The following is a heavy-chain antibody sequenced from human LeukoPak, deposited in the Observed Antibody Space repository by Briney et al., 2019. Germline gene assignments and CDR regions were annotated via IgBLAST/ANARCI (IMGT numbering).Heavy chain of an antibody. V-gene: IGHV3-23*01. Sequence: GGSLRLSCAASGFTFSTYDMNWVRQAPGKGLEWVAAINDGGYNTYYADSVRGRFTISRDNAKNTLYLQMNSLRAEDTAVYYCAKKETVGRPGNYFDHWGQGTMVSVS. J-gene: IGHJ4*02. CDR1: GFTFSTYD. CDR2: INDGGYNT. D-gene: IGHD4-23*01. CDR3: AKKETVGRPGNYFDH.